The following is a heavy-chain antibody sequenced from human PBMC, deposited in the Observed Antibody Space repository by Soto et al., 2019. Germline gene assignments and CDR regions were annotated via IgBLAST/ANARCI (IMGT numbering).Heavy chain of an antibody. V-gene: IGHV4-30-4*01. D-gene: IGHD3-10*01. CDR2: IYYSGST. Sequence: SETLSLTCTVSGGSISSGDYYWSWIRQPPGKGLEWIGYIYYSGSTYYNPSLKSRVTISVDTSKNQFSLKLSSVTAADTAVYYCARDQGDGWPMGPLGMDVWGQGTTVTVSS. CDR1: GGSISSGDYY. J-gene: IGHJ6*02. CDR3: ARDQGDGWPMGPLGMDV.